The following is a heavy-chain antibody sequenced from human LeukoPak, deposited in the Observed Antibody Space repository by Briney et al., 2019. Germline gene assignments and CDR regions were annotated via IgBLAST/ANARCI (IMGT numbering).Heavy chain of an antibody. CDR1: GYTFTSYY. Sequence: GASVKVSCKASGYTFTSYYMHWVRQAPGQGLEWMGIINPSGGSTRYAQKFQGRVTMTRGTSTSTVYMELSSLRSEDTAVYYCASYHQRDFGDYYGMDVWGQGTTVTVSS. CDR3: ASYHQRDFGDYYGMDV. D-gene: IGHD4-17*01. J-gene: IGHJ6*02. V-gene: IGHV1-46*01. CDR2: INPSGGST.